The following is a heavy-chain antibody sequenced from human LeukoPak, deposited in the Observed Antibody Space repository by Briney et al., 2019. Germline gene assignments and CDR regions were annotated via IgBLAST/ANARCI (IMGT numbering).Heavy chain of an antibody. J-gene: IGHJ3*02. CDR2: IYYRSKWYN. D-gene: IGHD3-22*01. CDR3: ARDYDSSGYFPLDI. CDR1: GDSVSSNSAA. V-gene: IGHV6-1*01. Sequence: SQTLSLTCAISGDSVSSNSAAWNWIRQSPSRGLEWLGRIYYRSKWYNDYAVSVKSRITINPDTSKNQFSLQLNSVTPEDTAVYYCARDYDSSGYFPLDIWGQGTMVTVSS.